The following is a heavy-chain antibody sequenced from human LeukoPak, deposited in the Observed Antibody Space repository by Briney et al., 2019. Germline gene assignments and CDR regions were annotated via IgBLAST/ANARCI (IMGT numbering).Heavy chain of an antibody. Sequence: AGGSLRLSCTASGFSFSNYWMHWVRQAPGKGLVWVSRIKSDGSGTNYADSVKGRFTISRDNAKNTLYLQMNSLRAEDTAVYYCARARQDIVTRGYYYYYYMDVWGKGTTVTVSS. D-gene: IGHD2-15*01. J-gene: IGHJ6*03. V-gene: IGHV3-74*01. CDR1: GFSFSNYW. CDR2: IKSDGSGT. CDR3: ARARQDIVTRGYYYYYYMDV.